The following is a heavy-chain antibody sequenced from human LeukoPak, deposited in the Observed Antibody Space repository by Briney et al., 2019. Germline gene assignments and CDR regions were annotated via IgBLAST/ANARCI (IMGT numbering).Heavy chain of an antibody. D-gene: IGHD1-14*01. CDR1: GFTFSDYY. CDR3: ARDNLAPYWYFDL. V-gene: IGHV3-11*04. J-gene: IGHJ2*01. Sequence: GGSLRLSCAASGFTFSDYYMSWIRQAPGKGLEWVSYISSSGSTIYYADSVKGRFTISRDNAKSSLYLQMTSLRDDDTAVYYCARDNLAPYWYFDLWGRGTLVTVSS. CDR2: ISSSGSTI.